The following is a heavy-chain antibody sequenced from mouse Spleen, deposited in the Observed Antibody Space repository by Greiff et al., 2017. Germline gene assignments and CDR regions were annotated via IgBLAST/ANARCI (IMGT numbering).Heavy chain of an antibody. CDR3: AREGDYGNYFDY. CDR2: ISSGGNYT. Sequence: EVKLVESGGGLVKPGGSLKLSCAASGFTFSSYAMSWVRQTPEKRLEWVATISSGGNYTYYPDSVKGRFTISRDNAKNTLYLQMSSLRSEDTAIYYCAREGDYGNYFDYWGQGTTLTVSS. D-gene: IGHD2-1*01. J-gene: IGHJ2*01. V-gene: IGHV5-9-1*01. CDR1: GFTFSSYA.